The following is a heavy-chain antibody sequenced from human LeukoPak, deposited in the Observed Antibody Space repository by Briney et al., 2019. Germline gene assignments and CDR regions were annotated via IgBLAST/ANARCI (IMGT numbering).Heavy chain of an antibody. CDR1: GGSISSYY. J-gene: IGHJ3*02. D-gene: IGHD3-3*01. Sequence: PSETLSLTCTVSGGSISSYYWSWIRQPAGKGLEWNGRIYTSGSTNYNPSLKSRVTMSVDTSKNQFSLKLSSVTAADTAVYYCARRLRFLQWLDAFDIWGQGTMVTVSS. CDR3: ARRLRFLQWLDAFDI. CDR2: IYTSGST. V-gene: IGHV4-4*07.